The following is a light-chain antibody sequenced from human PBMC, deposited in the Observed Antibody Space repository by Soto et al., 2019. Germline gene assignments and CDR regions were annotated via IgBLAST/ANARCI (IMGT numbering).Light chain of an antibody. CDR1: SSDVGGYNS. CDR3: SSYTSSSTRFYV. V-gene: IGLV2-14*01. Sequence: QSALTQPASVSGSPGQSITISCTGTSSDVGGYNSVSWYQQHQGKAPKLMIYEVSNRPSGVSNRLSGSKSGNTASLTISGLQAEDEADDYGSSYTSSSTRFYVFGTGTKLTVL. J-gene: IGLJ1*01. CDR2: EVS.